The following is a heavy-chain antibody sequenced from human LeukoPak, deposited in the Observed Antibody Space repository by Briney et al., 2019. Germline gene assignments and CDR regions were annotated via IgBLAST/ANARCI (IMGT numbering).Heavy chain of an antibody. Sequence: GASVKVSCKASGYTFTGYYMHWVRQAPGQGLEWMGWIKPNIGGTNYAQKFQGRVTMTRDTSVRTAYMELRRLRSDDTGVYYCARSVGYSKSGEYSYGIPPTPQVDYWGQGTLVTVSS. CDR2: IKPNIGGT. CDR1: GYTFTGYY. J-gene: IGHJ4*02. CDR3: ARSVGYSKSGEYSYGIPPTPQVDY. D-gene: IGHD5-18*01. V-gene: IGHV1-2*02.